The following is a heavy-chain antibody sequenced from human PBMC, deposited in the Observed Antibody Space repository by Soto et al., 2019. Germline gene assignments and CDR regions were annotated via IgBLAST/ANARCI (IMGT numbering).Heavy chain of an antibody. Sequence: EVRLVESGGGLVQPGGSLRLSCVASGFSFNMYSMNWVRQAPGKGLEWVSYISSNSVTIYDTDSGRGRFTISRDNAKNLLYLQMNSVRDEDTAVYYCVREDRLGTSSFDYWGQGTLVTVSS. CDR2: ISSNSVTI. V-gene: IGHV3-48*02. J-gene: IGHJ4*02. CDR3: VREDRLGTSSFDY. D-gene: IGHD1-7*01. CDR1: GFSFNMYS.